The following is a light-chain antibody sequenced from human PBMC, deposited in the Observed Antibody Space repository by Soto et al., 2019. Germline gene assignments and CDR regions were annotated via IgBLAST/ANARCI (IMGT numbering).Light chain of an antibody. CDR3: AACDDDLHGWL. Sequence: QSVLTQPPSVSATPGQGVTLTCSGGDSNIGSTAVNWYQQFPGTAPKLLIYSSNQRPSGVPDRISGSKSGTSASLAISGLQSEDEADYYCAACDDDLHGWLFGGGTKLTVL. CDR2: SSN. CDR1: DSNIGSTA. V-gene: IGLV1-44*01. J-gene: IGLJ2*01.